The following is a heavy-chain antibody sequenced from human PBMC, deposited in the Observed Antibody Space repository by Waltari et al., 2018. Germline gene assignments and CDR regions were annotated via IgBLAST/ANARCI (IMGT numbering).Heavy chain of an antibody. V-gene: IGHV3-33*01. CDR2: IWYYGSNK. Sequence: QVQLVESGGGVVQPGRSLRLSCAASGFTFSSYGMHWVRQAPGKGREWVAVIWYYGSNKYYADSVKGRVTISRDNSKNTLYLQMNSLRAEDTAVYYCARGQLVPAADDAFDIWGQGTMVTVSS. D-gene: IGHD2-2*01. CDR3: ARGQLVPAADDAFDI. J-gene: IGHJ3*02. CDR1: GFTFSSYG.